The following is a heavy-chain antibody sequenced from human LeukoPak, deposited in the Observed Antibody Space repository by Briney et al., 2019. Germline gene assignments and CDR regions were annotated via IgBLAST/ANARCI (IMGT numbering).Heavy chain of an antibody. Sequence: SETLSLTCAVYGGSFSGYYWSWIRQPPGKGLEWIGEINHSGSTNYYPSLKSRVTISVDTSKNQFSLKLSSVTAADTAVYYCARGGTGYQLALGGYYFDYWGQGTLVTVSS. V-gene: IGHV4-34*01. D-gene: IGHD2-2*01. CDR2: INHSGST. CDR1: GGSFSGYY. CDR3: ARGGTGYQLALGGYYFDY. J-gene: IGHJ4*02.